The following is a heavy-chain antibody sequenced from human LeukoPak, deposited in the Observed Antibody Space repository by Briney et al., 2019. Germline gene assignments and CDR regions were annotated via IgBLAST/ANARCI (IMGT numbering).Heavy chain of an antibody. J-gene: IGHJ4*02. CDR1: GGSISSSSYC. D-gene: IGHD4-17*01. Sequence: AETLSLTCTGSGGSISSSSYCWGRIRQPPGKGRESIGSIYDGSSTYYNPSLNSRVTIAVDTSKKQFSLKLSSVTAAATAVYDCASEHTTVTTPWHKTALFDYWGQGTLVTVSS. CDR2: IYDGSST. CDR3: ASEHTTVTTPWHKTALFDY. V-gene: IGHV4-39*07.